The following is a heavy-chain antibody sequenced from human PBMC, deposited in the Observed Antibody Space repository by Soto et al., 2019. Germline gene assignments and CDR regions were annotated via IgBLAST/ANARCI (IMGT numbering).Heavy chain of an antibody. D-gene: IGHD6-13*01. CDR1: GYSFSSHA. CDR3: ARGGALSTSWYWGDGLDS. Sequence: QVQLEQSGSEVKKSGSSVKVSCKASGYSFSSHAITWVRQAPGQGLEWMGGIIPVFGTPSYAQKFQGRVTISADKSTNTSSLELRSLRSEETAVYYCARGGALSTSWYWGDGLDSWGQGTQVTVSS. J-gene: IGHJ4*02. CDR2: IIPVFGTP. V-gene: IGHV1-69*06.